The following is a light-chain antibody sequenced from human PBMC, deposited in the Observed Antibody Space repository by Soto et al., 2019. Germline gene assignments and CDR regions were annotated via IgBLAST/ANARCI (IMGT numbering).Light chain of an antibody. CDR3: SLYTSSSTL. V-gene: IGLV2-8*01. Sequence: QSALTQPPSASGSPGQSVTISCTGTSSDVGAYNFVSWYQQHPGKAPKLMIYEVSKRPSGVPDRFSASKSGNTASLTVSGLQAEDEADYYCSLYTSSSTLFGGGTKLTVL. J-gene: IGLJ3*02. CDR2: EVS. CDR1: SSDVGAYNF.